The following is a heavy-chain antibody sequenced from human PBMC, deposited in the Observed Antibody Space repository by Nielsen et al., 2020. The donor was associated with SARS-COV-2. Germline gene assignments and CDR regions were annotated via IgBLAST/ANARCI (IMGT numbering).Heavy chain of an antibody. Sequence: GGSLRLSCAASGFTFSSYSMNWVRQAPGKGLEWVSYISSSSSTIYYADSVKGRFTISRDNAKNSLYLQMNSLRDEDTAVYYCAREGELPGDGYYYYYYMDVWGKGTTVTVSS. CDR2: ISSSSSTI. D-gene: IGHD1-26*01. CDR1: GFTFSSYS. J-gene: IGHJ6*03. CDR3: AREGELPGDGYYYYYYMDV. V-gene: IGHV3-48*02.